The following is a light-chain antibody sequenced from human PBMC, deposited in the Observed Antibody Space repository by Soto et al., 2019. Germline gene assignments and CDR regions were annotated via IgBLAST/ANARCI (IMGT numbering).Light chain of an antibody. CDR3: RQYNNWPRT. Sequence: EIVLTQSPGTLSLSPGERATLSCGASQTVSTFLAWYQQKPGQAPRLLIYAASTRATGFPARFSGSGSGTEFTLTISGLQSEDFAVYYCRQYNNWPRTFGQGTKVDNK. V-gene: IGKV3-15*01. CDR1: QTVSTF. CDR2: AAS. J-gene: IGKJ1*01.